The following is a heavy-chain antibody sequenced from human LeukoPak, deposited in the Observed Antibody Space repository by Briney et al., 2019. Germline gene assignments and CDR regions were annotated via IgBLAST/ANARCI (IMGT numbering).Heavy chain of an antibody. D-gene: IGHD5-18*01. Sequence: SETLSLTCTVSGGSISSYYWSWIRQPAGKGLEWIGRTYTSGSTNYNPSLKGRVTMSVDTSKNQFSLKLSSVTAADTAVYYCARDKQEIDSYGFSWFDPWGQGTLVTVSS. CDR2: TYTSGST. V-gene: IGHV4-4*07. CDR1: GGSISSYY. CDR3: ARDKQEIDSYGFSWFDP. J-gene: IGHJ5*02.